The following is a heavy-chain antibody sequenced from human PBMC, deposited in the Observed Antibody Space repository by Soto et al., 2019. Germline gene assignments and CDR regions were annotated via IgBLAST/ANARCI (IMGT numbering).Heavy chain of an antibody. D-gene: IGHD6-13*01. Sequence: GESLKISCKGSGYSFTSYWIGWVRQMPGKGLEWMVIIYPGDSDTRYSPSFQGQVTISADKSISTAYLQWSSLKASDTAMYYCATSIAAAGTGLLNYYYYGMDVWGQGTTVTVSS. V-gene: IGHV5-51*01. CDR1: GYSFTSYW. J-gene: IGHJ6*02. CDR2: IYPGDSDT. CDR3: ATSIAAAGTGLLNYYYYGMDV.